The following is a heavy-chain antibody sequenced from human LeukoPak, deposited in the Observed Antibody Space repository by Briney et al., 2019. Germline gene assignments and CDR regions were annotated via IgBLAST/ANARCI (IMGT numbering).Heavy chain of an antibody. CDR3: AKSGLLWFGELFNWFDP. CDR1: GFTFSSYG. CDR2: ISYDGSNK. D-gene: IGHD3-10*01. V-gene: IGHV3-30*18. Sequence: GRSLRLSCAASGFTFSSYGMHWVRQAPGKGLEWVAVISYDGSNKYYADSVKGRFTISRDNSKNTLYLQMNSLRAEDTAVYYCAKSGLLWFGELFNWFDPWGQGTLVTVSS. J-gene: IGHJ5*02.